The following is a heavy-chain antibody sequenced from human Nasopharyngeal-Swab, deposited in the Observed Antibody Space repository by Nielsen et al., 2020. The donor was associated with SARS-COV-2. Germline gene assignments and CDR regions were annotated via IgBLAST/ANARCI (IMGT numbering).Heavy chain of an antibody. J-gene: IGHJ6*04. CDR2: ISTSGNTA. Sequence: VRQAPGKGLEWLSYISTSGNTAYYADSVKGRFTISRDNAENSLYLQMNSLRDEDTAVYYCARDRWSGGIVVVPAAKDVWGKGTTVTVSS. D-gene: IGHD2-2*01. CDR3: ARDRWSGGIVVVPAAKDV. V-gene: IGHV3-48*02.